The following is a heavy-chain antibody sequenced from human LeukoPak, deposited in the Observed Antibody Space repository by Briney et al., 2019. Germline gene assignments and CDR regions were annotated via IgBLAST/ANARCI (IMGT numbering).Heavy chain of an antibody. V-gene: IGHV4-59*01. J-gene: IGHJ5*02. CDR3: ATAAQYDVWSGSTAGSYDP. Sequence: SETLSLTCTVSGGYISSYYWSWIRQPPGKGLEWIGYIYYSGSTNYNPSLKSRVTISVDTSKNQFSLKLSSVTAADTPMSYCATAAQYDVWSGSTAGSYDPWGQGTLVTVSS. CDR1: GGYISSYY. D-gene: IGHD3-3*01. CDR2: IYYSGST.